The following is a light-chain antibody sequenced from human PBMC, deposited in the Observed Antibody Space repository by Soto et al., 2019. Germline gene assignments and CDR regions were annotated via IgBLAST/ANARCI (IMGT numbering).Light chain of an antibody. CDR1: QSISSW. J-gene: IGKJ1*01. V-gene: IGKV1-5*03. CDR2: KAS. CDR3: QHYNRSSWT. Sequence: DIQMTQSPSTLSASVGDRVTITCRASQSISSWLAWYQQKPGKAPKLLIYKASSVESGVPSRFSGSGSGTEFTLTSSILQPDYFASYYCQHYNRSSWTLGQGSKVDIK.